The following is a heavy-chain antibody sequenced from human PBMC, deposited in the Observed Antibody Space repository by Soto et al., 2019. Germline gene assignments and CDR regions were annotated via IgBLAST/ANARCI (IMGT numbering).Heavy chain of an antibody. J-gene: IGHJ4*02. Sequence: GASLKVSCKSSGYSFSDYAMHWVRQAPGQRLEWMAWINADNGYTESSQRFQGRVATSRDTPASTAYMELSSLSSEDTAVYYCVRASYAVAGPSDCWGQGTLVTVSS. D-gene: IGHD6-19*01. CDR1: GYSFSDYA. CDR2: INADNGYT. CDR3: VRASYAVAGPSDC. V-gene: IGHV1-3*01.